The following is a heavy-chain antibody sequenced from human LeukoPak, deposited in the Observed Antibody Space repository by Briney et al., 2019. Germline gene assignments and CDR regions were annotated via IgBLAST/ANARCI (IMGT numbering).Heavy chain of an antibody. CDR1: GGSISSSNW. J-gene: IGHJ4*02. D-gene: IGHD2-2*01. Sequence: SETLSLTCAVSGGSISSSNWWSWVRQPPGKGLEWIGEIYHSGSTNYNPSLKSRVTISVDKSKNQFSLKLSSVTAADTAVYYCARGGVVVVPASYYFDYWGQGTLVTVSS. CDR3: ARGGVVVVPASYYFDY. V-gene: IGHV4-4*02. CDR2: IYHSGST.